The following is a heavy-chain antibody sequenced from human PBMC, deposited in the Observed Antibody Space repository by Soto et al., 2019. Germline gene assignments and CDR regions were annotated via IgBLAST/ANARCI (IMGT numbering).Heavy chain of an antibody. CDR1: GFTFGDYY. J-gene: IGHJ6*02. D-gene: IGHD2-15*01. V-gene: IGHV3-11*04. Sequence: PGGSLRLSCAASGFTFGDYYMSWVRQAPGKRLEWLSSISSSGYIFSTDSVRGRFTISRDNAKNSVYLQINSLRAEDTAVYFCARDCSGGSCYPGMDVWGQGTTVTVSS. CDR2: ISSSGYI. CDR3: ARDCSGGSCYPGMDV.